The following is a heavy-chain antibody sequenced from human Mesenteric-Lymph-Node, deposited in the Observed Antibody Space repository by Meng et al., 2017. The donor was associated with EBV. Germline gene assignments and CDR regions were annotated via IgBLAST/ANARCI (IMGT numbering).Heavy chain of an antibody. Sequence: VQLRESAPGLVKPSGTLSLTCAVPSGSISNSNWWSWVRQPPGKGLQWIGEIFHSGGTNYNPSLKSRVTISVDKSKNQFSLKVNSLTAADTAVYYCARITFGGAIGDWGQGTLVTVSS. CDR2: IFHSGGT. CDR1: SGSISNSNW. D-gene: IGHD3-16*02. J-gene: IGHJ4*02. CDR3: ARITFGGAIGD. V-gene: IGHV4-4*02.